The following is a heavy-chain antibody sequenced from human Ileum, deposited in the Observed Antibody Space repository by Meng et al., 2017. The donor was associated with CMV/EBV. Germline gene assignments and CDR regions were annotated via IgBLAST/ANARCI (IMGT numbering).Heavy chain of an antibody. D-gene: IGHD3-10*01. CDR1: GSSFTNNG. CDR2: INGYNGDS. J-gene: IGHJ4*02. Sequence: VYLAQRWREVKKPGTAMKSAWKAAGSSFTNNGVRWVRQAPGQGLEWIGWINGYNGDSKYAPKRQGRVTMTTDMSTSTAYMELRSLRSDDTAIYYWGRDYGSGSYPPDHWGQGTLVTVSS. CDR3: GRDYGSGSYPPDH. V-gene: IGHV1-18*01.